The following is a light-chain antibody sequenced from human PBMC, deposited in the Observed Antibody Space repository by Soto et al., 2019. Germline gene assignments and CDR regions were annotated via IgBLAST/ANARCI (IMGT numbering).Light chain of an antibody. CDR3: QQRSNWPPMT. Sequence: EIVLTQSPGTLSLSPGERATLSCRASQSVSSSYLAWYQQKPGQTPRLLIYDASSRATGIPARFSGSGSGTDFTLTISSLEPEDFAVYYCQQRSNWPPMTFGQGTRLEIK. CDR1: QSVSSSY. CDR2: DAS. J-gene: IGKJ5*01. V-gene: IGKV3D-20*02.